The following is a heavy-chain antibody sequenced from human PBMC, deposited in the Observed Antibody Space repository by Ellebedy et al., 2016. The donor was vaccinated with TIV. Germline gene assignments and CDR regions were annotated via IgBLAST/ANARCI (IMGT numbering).Heavy chain of an antibody. Sequence: GESLKISCAASGFTSSSYAMSWVRQAPGKGLEWVPAISGSGGSTYSADFVTGRFTISRDNSKSTLYLQMNGLRAEDMAVYYCANSGWSIVPMTGDAFDIWGQGTMVTVSS. CDR2: ISGSGGST. D-gene: IGHD2/OR15-2a*01. CDR1: GFTSSSYA. CDR3: ANSGWSIVPMTGDAFDI. V-gene: IGHV3-23*01. J-gene: IGHJ3*02.